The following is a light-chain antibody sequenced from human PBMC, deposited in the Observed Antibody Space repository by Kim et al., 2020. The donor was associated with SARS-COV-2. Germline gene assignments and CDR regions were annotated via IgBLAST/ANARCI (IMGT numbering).Light chain of an antibody. CDR3: CSYAGRYTFV. CDR1: SSDVGGYNY. CDR2: DVN. J-gene: IGLJ7*01. Sequence: QSALTQPRSVSGSPGQSVTISCTGSSSDVGGYNYVSWYQQHPGKAPKLLIYDVNKRPSGVPDRFSGSKSDNTASLTISGLQPEDEADYYCCSYAGRYTFVFGGGTQLTVL. V-gene: IGLV2-11*01.